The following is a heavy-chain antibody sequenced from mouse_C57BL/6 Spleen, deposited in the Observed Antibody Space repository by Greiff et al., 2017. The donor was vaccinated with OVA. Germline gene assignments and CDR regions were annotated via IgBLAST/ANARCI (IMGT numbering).Heavy chain of an antibody. V-gene: IGHV1-85*01. D-gene: IGHD2-3*01. CDR3: ARGIIYECYPVDY. CDR1: GYTFTSYD. Sequence: QVQLKESGPELVKPGASVKLSCKASGYTFTSYDINWVKQRPGQGLEWIGWIYPRDGSTKYNEKFKGQATLTEDTSSSTAYMELHSLTSEYSAIYFCARGIIYECYPVDYWGQGTTLTVSS. J-gene: IGHJ2*01. CDR2: IYPRDGST.